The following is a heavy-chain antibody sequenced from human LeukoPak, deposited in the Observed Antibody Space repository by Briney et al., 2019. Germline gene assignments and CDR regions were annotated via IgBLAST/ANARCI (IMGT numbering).Heavy chain of an antibody. J-gene: IGHJ5*02. CDR1: GVTFSRLV. D-gene: IGHD2-21*01. Sequence: ASVKVSCKASGVTFSRLVVSWVRQAPGQGLEWMGWINPNSGGTNYAQKFQGWVTMTRDTSISTAYMELSRLRSDDTAVYYCAREAPGCGGDCYSSWFDPWGQGTLVTVSS. CDR2: INPNSGGT. V-gene: IGHV1-2*04. CDR3: AREAPGCGGDCYSSWFDP.